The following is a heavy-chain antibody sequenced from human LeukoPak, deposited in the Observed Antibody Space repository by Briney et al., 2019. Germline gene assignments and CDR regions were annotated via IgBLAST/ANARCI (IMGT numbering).Heavy chain of an antibody. CDR3: AKRANNDAFDI. Sequence: PGGSLRLSCAASGFTFSSYSMNWVRQAPGKGLEWVSSISSSSSYIYYADSVKGRFTISRDNSKNTLYVQMNSLRAEDTAVYYCAKRANNDAFDIWGQGTMVTVSS. CDR2: ISSSSSYI. D-gene: IGHD4/OR15-4a*01. J-gene: IGHJ3*02. CDR1: GFTFSSYS. V-gene: IGHV3-21*04.